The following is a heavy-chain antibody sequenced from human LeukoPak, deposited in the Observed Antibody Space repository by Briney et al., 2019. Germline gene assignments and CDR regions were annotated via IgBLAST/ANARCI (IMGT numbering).Heavy chain of an antibody. V-gene: IGHV4-59*08. CDR1: GGSISGYY. J-gene: IGHJ4*02. D-gene: IGHD2-2*01. CDR3: ARLSKDTVVLPAAMAHYFDY. CDR2: IYYSGST. Sequence: PSETLSLTCTVSGGSISGYYWSWIRQPPGKGLQFIGYIYYSGSTNYNPSLESRVIISVDTSKNQFSLKLRSVTAADTAVYYCARLSKDTVVLPAAMAHYFDYWGQGTLVTVSS.